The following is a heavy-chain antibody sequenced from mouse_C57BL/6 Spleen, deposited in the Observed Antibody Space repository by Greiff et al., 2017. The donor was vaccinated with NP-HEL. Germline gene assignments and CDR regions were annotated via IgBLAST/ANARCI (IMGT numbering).Heavy chain of an antibody. J-gene: IGHJ4*01. CDR1: GFSLTSYG. CDR3: ARTLFYYGSPYYYAMDY. D-gene: IGHD1-1*01. Sequence: QVQLKESGPGLVQPSQSLSITCTVSGFSLTSYGVHWVRQSPGKGLEWLGVIWSGGSTDYNAAFISRLSISKDNSKSQVFFKMNSLQADDTAIYYCARTLFYYGSPYYYAMDYWGQGTSVTVSS. V-gene: IGHV2-2*01. CDR2: IWSGGST.